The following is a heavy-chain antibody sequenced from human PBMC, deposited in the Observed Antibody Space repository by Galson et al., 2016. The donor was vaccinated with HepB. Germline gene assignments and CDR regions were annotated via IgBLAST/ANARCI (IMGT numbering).Heavy chain of an antibody. CDR1: GGTFSSYA. Sequence: SVKVSCKASGGTFSSYAICWVRQAPGQGLEWMGGIIPTFGTANYAQKFQGRVTITADESASTAYMELSSLRSEDTAVYYCASTPVGYDYIWGSYRSTGGIDYWGQGTLVTGSS. V-gene: IGHV1-69*13. CDR3: ASTPVGYDYIWGSYRSTGGIDY. D-gene: IGHD3-16*02. J-gene: IGHJ4*02. CDR2: IIPTFGTA.